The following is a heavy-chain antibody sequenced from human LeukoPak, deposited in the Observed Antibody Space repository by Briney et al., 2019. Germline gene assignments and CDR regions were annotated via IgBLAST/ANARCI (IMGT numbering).Heavy chain of an antibody. CDR2: MYYSGST. J-gene: IGHJ5*02. CDR1: GGSISSGDYY. V-gene: IGHV4-30-4*01. D-gene: IGHD3-22*01. Sequence: SETLFLTCTVSGGSISSGDYYWSWIRQPPGKGLEWIAYMYYSGSTYYNPSLKSRVTMSADTTKNQLSLKLSSVTAADTAVYYCARPYYYDSRIDPWGQGILVTVSS. CDR3: ARPYYYDSRIDP.